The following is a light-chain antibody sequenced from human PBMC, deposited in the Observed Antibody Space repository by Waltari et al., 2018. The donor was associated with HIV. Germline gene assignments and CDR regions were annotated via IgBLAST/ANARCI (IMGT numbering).Light chain of an antibody. CDR2: DKN. V-gene: IGLV1-40*01. J-gene: IGLJ1*01. Sequence: QSVLKQPPSVSGAPGQRVTISCTGSSSNIGADCDVQWYQQLPGAAPKRLIHDKNNRPPGAPDRFSGSQSGTSASLAVTGLQAEDEADYFCQSYDIALNTYVFGTGTNVAVL. CDR3: QSYDIALNTYV. CDR1: SSNIGADCD.